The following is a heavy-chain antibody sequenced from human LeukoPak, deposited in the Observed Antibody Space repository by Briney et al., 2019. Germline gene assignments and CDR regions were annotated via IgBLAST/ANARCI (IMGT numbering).Heavy chain of an antibody. V-gene: IGHV3-53*01. CDR3: AAYSYGSGSYYSRY. D-gene: IGHD3-10*01. Sequence: GGSLRLSCAASGFTVSSNYMSWVRQAPGKGLEWVSVIYSGGSTYYADSVKGRFTISRDNSKNTLYLQMNSLRAEDTAVYYCAAYSYGSGSYYSRYWGQGTLVTVSS. CDR1: GFTVSSNY. J-gene: IGHJ4*02. CDR2: IYSGGST.